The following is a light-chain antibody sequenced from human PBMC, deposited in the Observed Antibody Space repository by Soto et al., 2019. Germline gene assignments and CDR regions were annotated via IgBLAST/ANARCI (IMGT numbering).Light chain of an antibody. J-gene: IGKJ1*01. Sequence: DIQMTQSPSSLSASVGDRVTITCRASQSTSSYLAWYQQKPGKAPKLLIYQASSLENGVPSRFSGSGSGTEFSLTISSLQPDDFATYYCQQYSSHSTFAQGTKVDI. CDR2: QAS. CDR1: QSTSSY. CDR3: QQYSSHST. V-gene: IGKV1-5*03.